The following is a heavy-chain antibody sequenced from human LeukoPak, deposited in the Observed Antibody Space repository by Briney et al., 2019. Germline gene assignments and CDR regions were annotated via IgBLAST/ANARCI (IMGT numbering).Heavy chain of an antibody. CDR2: IKIYGSKT. J-gene: IGHJ4*02. D-gene: IGHD4-23*01. V-gene: IGHV3-74*01. CDR1: GFTFSSYW. Sequence: PGGSLRLSCAASGFTFSSYWMHWVRQAPGKGLVWVSRIKIYGSKTSYADSVKGRFTISRDNAKNTLYLQMNSLRAEDTAVYYCAREMRGSNSEDYWGQGTLVTVPS. CDR3: AREMRGSNSEDY.